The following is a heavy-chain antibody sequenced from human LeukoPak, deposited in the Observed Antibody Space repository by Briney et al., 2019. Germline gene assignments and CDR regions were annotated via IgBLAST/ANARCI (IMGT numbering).Heavy chain of an antibody. CDR2: LYPGDSDT. Sequence: GESLKISCKGSGYSFPNYWIGWVRQMPGKGLEWLGILYPGDSDTRYSPSFQGQVAISADKSISTAYLQWSSLKASDTAMYYCASRLRERFDSWGQGTLVTVSS. J-gene: IGHJ4*02. D-gene: IGHD5-12*01. CDR1: GYSFPNYW. CDR3: ASRLRERFDS. V-gene: IGHV5-51*01.